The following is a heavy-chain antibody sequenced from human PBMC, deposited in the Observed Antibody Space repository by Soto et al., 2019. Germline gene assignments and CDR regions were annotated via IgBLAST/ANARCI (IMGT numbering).Heavy chain of an antibody. CDR2: INAGNGNT. Sequence: ASVKVSCKASGYTFTSYAMHWVRQAPGQRLEWMGWINAGNGNTKYSQKFQGRVTITRDTSASTAYMELSSLRSEDTAVYHCARAREFHIVVAPPRYYYGMDVWGQGTTVTVSS. J-gene: IGHJ6*02. D-gene: IGHD3-22*01. CDR3: ARAREFHIVVAPPRYYYGMDV. V-gene: IGHV1-3*01. CDR1: GYTFTSYA.